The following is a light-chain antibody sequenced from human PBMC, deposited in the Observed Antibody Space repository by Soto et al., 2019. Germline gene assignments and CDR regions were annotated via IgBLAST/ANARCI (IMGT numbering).Light chain of an antibody. CDR1: QSVSSY. Sequence: EIVLTQYPATLSLSPGERATLSCRSSQSVSSYLAWYQQKPGQAPRLPIYGASTRATGIPARFSGSGSGTEFTLTISSLQSEDFAVYYCQQYESSPITFGQGTRLEIK. CDR2: GAS. CDR3: QQYESSPIT. V-gene: IGKV3-15*01. J-gene: IGKJ5*01.